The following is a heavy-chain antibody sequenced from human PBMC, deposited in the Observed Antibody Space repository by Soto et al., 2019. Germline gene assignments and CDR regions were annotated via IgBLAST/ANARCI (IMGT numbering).Heavy chain of an antibody. CDR1: GYTFTSYD. Sequence: ASVKVSCKASGYTFTSYDINWVRQATGQGLEWMGWMNPNSGNTGYAQKFQGRVTMTRNTSISTAYMELSSLRSEDTAVYYCARGGSLRTYYYYGMDVWGQGTTVTSP. V-gene: IGHV1-8*01. CDR3: ARGGSLRTYYYYGMDV. CDR2: MNPNSGNT. J-gene: IGHJ6*02.